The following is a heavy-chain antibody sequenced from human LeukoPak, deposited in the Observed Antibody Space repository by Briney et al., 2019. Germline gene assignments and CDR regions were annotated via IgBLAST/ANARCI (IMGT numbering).Heavy chain of an antibody. D-gene: IGHD3-22*01. Sequence: PSETLSLTCTASGGSISSGGYYWSWIRQHPGKGLEWIGYIYYSGSTYYNPSLKSRVTISVDTSKNQFSLKLSSVTAADTAVYYCARYCYYYDSSGYYNKGFDYWGQGTLVTVSS. CDR1: GGSISSGGYY. V-gene: IGHV4-31*03. CDR3: ARYCYYYDSSGYYNKGFDY. J-gene: IGHJ4*02. CDR2: IYYSGST.